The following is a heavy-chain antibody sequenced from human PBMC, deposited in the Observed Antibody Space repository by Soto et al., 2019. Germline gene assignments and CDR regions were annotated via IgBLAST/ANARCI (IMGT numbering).Heavy chain of an antibody. Sequence: QVQLVESGGGVVQPGRSLRLSCAASGFTFSSYGMHWVRQAPGKGLEWVASIWSDGSNKYYTDSVKGRFTISRDDSRSTLYLQTNSLRADDSAVYSCARASSERYSSGWQPYYYYAMDVWGQGTTVTVSS. D-gene: IGHD6-19*01. J-gene: IGHJ6*02. V-gene: IGHV3-33*01. CDR2: IWSDGSNK. CDR1: GFTFSSYG. CDR3: ARASSERYSSGWQPYYYYAMDV.